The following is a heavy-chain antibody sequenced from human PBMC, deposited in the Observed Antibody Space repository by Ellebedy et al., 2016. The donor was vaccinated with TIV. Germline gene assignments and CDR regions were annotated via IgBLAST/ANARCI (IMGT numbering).Heavy chain of an antibody. J-gene: IGHJ3*02. D-gene: IGHD3-22*01. CDR2: INHSGST. CDR3: ARDLLRANAFDI. CDR1: GGSFSGYY. Sequence: SETLSLXXAVYGGSFSGYYWSWIRQPPGKGLEWIGEINHSGSTNYNPSLKSRVTISVDTSKNQFSLKLSSVTAADTAVYYCARDLLRANAFDIWGQGTMVTVSS. V-gene: IGHV4-34*01.